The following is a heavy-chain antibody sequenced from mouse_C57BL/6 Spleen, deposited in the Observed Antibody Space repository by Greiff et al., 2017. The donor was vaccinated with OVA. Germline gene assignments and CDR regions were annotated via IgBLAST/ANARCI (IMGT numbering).Heavy chain of an antibody. CDR2: ISSGSSTI. CDR1: GFTFSDYG. Sequence: EVHLVESGGGLVKPGGSLKLSCAASGFTFSDYGMHWVRQAPEKGLEWVAYISSGSSTIYYADTVKGRFTISRDNAKNTLFLQMTSLRSEDTAMYYCARGYSNYAMDYWGQGTSVTVSS. CDR3: ARGYSNYAMDY. J-gene: IGHJ4*01. D-gene: IGHD2-5*01. V-gene: IGHV5-17*01.